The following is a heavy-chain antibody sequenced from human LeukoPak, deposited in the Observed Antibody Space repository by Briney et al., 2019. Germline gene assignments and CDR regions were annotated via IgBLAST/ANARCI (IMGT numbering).Heavy chain of an antibody. CDR1: GFTFSTYA. Sequence: GGSLRLSCAASGFTFSTYAMSWVRQAPGEGLEWVSTISGSTPNTYYAGSVKGRFTISRDNSKNALYLQMNSLRAEDTAIYYCVKRGEYYMDVWGKGTTVTVSS. CDR3: VKRGEYYMDV. CDR2: ISGSTPNT. V-gene: IGHV3-23*01. J-gene: IGHJ6*03. D-gene: IGHD3-16*01.